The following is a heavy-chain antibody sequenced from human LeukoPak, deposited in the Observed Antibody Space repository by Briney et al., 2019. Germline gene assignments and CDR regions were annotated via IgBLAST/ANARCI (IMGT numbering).Heavy chain of an antibody. CDR2: INPNNGAT. Sequence: GASVKVSCKASGYTFNNYGINWVRQAPGQGLEWMGRINPNNGATNYAQKLQGRVTITGDTSISTAYMELSSLRSDDTAVYYCTRESGSYHGNDYWGQGTLVTVSS. J-gene: IGHJ4*02. V-gene: IGHV1-2*06. D-gene: IGHD1-26*01. CDR3: TRESGSYHGNDY. CDR1: GYTFNNYG.